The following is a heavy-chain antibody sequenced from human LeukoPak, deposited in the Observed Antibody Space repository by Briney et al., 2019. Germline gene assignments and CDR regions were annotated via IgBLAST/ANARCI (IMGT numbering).Heavy chain of an antibody. CDR3: AKASIAAAGRPLWFDP. J-gene: IGHJ5*02. V-gene: IGHV3-43*01. Sequence: PGGSLRLSCAASGFTFDDYTMHGVRQAPGKGLEWVSLISWDGGSTYYADSVKGRFTISRDNSKNSLYLQMNSLRTEDTALYYCAKASIAAAGRPLWFDPWGQGTLVTVSS. CDR1: GFTFDDYT. CDR2: ISWDGGST. D-gene: IGHD6-13*01.